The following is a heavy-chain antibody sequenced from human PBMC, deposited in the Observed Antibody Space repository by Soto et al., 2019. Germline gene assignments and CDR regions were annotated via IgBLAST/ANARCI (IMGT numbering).Heavy chain of an antibody. CDR1: GGTFSSYT. D-gene: IGHD3-10*01. CDR3: ARAGGAYGSGKDSDY. CDR2: IIPILGIA. Sequence: QVQLVQSGAEVKKPGSSVKVSCKASGGTFSSYTISWVRQAPGQGLEWMGRIIPILGIANYAQKFQGRVTIXXDXSXXTAYMELSSLRSEDTAVYYCARAGGAYGSGKDSDYWGQGTLVTVSS. V-gene: IGHV1-69*02. J-gene: IGHJ4*02.